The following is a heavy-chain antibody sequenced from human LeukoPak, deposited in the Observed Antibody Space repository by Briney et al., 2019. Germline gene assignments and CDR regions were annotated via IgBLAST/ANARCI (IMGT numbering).Heavy chain of an antibody. D-gene: IGHD1-26*01. CDR2: ICTSGST. CDR3: ARVVGGSSYYMDV. V-gene: IGHV4-61*02. Sequence: PSETLSLTCTVSGGSISSGSYYWSWIRQPAGKGLEWIGRICTSGSTNYNPSLKSRVTISVDTSKNQFSLKLSSVTAADTAVYYCARVVGGSSYYMDVWGKGTTVTVSS. CDR1: GGSISSGSYY. J-gene: IGHJ6*03.